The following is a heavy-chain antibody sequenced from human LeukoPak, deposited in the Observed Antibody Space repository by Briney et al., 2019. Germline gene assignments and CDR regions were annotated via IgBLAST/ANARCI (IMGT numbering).Heavy chain of an antibody. CDR3: ARPGRSVYPPFSSQPASLVY. Sequence: GESLKISCKGSGYSFTSYWIGWVRQMPGKGLEWMGIIYPGDSDTRYSPSFQGQVTISADKSISTAYLQWGSLKASDTAMYYCARPGRSVYPPFSSQPASLVYWGQGTLVTVSS. V-gene: IGHV5-51*01. D-gene: IGHD2-8*01. J-gene: IGHJ4*02. CDR2: IYPGDSDT. CDR1: GYSFTSYW.